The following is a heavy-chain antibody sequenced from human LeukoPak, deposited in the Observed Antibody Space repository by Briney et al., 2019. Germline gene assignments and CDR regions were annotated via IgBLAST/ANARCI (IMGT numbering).Heavy chain of an antibody. V-gene: IGHV4-4*07. CDR3: ARVLYSGSYCGIDAFDI. CDR2: IYTSGST. Sequence: SETLSLTCTVSGGSISSYYWSWIRQPAGKGLEWIGRIYTSGSTNYNPSLKSRVTMSVDTSKNQFSLKLSSVTAADTAVYYCARVLYSGSYCGIDAFDIWGQGTMVTVSS. J-gene: IGHJ3*02. D-gene: IGHD1-26*01. CDR1: GGSISSYY.